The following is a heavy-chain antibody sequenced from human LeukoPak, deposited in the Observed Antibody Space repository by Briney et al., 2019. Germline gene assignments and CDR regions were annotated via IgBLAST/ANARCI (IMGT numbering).Heavy chain of an antibody. CDR2: IIPIFGTA. CDR3: ARAPRAYNIRFDY. Sequence: ASVKVSCKASGGTFSSYAISWVRQAPGQGLEWMGGIIPIFGTANYAQKFQGRVTITTDESTSTAYMELSSLRSEDTAVYYCARAPRAYNIRFDYWGQGTLVTVSS. V-gene: IGHV1-69*05. D-gene: IGHD1-14*01. CDR1: GGTFSSYA. J-gene: IGHJ4*02.